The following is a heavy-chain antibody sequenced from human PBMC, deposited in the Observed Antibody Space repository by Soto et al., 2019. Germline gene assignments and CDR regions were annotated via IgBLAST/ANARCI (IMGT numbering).Heavy chain of an antibody. V-gene: IGHV3-74*01. D-gene: IGHD3-22*01. CDR2: IDSDGSST. CDR3: ARDMDDSIGDDAFDI. CDR1: GFTFSSYW. Sequence: SLRLSCAASGFTFSSYWMHWVRQAPGKGLVWVSRIDSDGSSTSYADSVKGRFTISRDNAKNTLYLQMNSLRAEDTAVYYCARDMDDSIGDDAFDIWGQGTMVTVSS. J-gene: IGHJ3*02.